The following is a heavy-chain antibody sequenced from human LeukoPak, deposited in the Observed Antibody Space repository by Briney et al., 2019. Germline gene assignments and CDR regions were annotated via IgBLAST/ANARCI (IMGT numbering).Heavy chain of an antibody. CDR2: IKQDGSEK. J-gene: IGHJ4*02. CDR1: GFTFSEYW. V-gene: IGHV3-7*01. CDR3: ARAPLATVVTPSFDY. D-gene: IGHD4-23*01. Sequence: GVSLRLSCAASGFTFSEYWMSWVRQAPGKGLEWVATIKQDGSEKYYVDSVKGRFTISRDNAKNSLYVQMNSLRAEDTAVYYCARAPLATVVTPSFDYWGQGTLVTVSS.